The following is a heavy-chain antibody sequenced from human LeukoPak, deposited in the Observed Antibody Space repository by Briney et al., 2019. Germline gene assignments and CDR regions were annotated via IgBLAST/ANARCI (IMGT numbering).Heavy chain of an antibody. CDR3: ARDLTDYYDSSGYYDFGYFDY. D-gene: IGHD3-22*01. CDR1: GFTFSDYY. V-gene: IGHV3-11*04. CDR2: ISSSGSTI. Sequence: GGSLRLSCAASGFTFSDYYMSWIRQAPGKGLEWVSYISSSGSTIYYADSVKGRFTISRDNAKNSLYLQMNSLRAEDTAVYYCARDLTDYYDSSGYYDFGYFDYWGQGTLVTVSS. J-gene: IGHJ4*02.